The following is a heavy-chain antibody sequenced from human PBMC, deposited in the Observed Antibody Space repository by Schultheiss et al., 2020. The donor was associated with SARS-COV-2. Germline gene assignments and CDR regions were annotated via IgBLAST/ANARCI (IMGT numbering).Heavy chain of an antibody. CDR2: ISYDGSNK. V-gene: IGHV3-30*03. D-gene: IGHD6-13*01. CDR1: GFTFSRSV. CDR3: ARGMIAAAGGVDY. Sequence: GGSLRLSCAASGFTFSRSVMSWVRQAPGKGLEWVAVISYDGSNKYYADSVKGRFTISRDNSKNTLYMQMNSLRAEDTAVYYCARGMIAAAGGVDYWGQGTLVTVSS. J-gene: IGHJ4*02.